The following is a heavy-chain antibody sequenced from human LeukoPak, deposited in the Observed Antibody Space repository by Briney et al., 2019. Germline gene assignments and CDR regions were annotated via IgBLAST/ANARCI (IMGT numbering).Heavy chain of an antibody. CDR2: IYTSGII. V-gene: IGHV4-4*07. Sequence: SETLSLTCTVSGGSISNYYWSWIRQPAGRGLEWIGHIYTSGIINYNPSLNSRVTMSVDTSKNQFSLKLSSVTAADTAVYYCAREDGSGAKKYNWFDPWGQGTLVTVSS. D-gene: IGHD3-10*01. CDR1: GGSISNYY. J-gene: IGHJ5*02. CDR3: AREDGSGAKKYNWFDP.